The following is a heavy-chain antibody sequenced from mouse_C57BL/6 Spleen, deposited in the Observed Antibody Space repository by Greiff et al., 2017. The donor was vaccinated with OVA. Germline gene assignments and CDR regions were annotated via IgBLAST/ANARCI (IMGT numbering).Heavy chain of an antibody. CDR2: ISDGGSYT. CDR1: GFTFSSYA. D-gene: IGHD2-4*01. V-gene: IGHV5-4*01. Sequence: EVKLVESGGGLVKPGGSLKLSCAASGFTFSSYAMSWVRQTPEKRLEWVATISDGGSYTYYPDNVKGRFTISRDNAKNNLYLQMSHLKSEDTAMYYCARDSPSYFDYYFDYWGQGTTLTVSS. CDR3: ARDSPSYFDYYFDY. J-gene: IGHJ2*01.